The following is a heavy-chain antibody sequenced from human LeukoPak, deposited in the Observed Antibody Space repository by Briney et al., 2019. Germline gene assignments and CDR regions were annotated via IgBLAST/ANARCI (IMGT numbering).Heavy chain of an antibody. CDR2: ISGSGGNT. J-gene: IGHJ6*03. CDR3: AKDGACSGGRYSNLWYYYRDV. CDR1: GLTFSSYA. D-gene: IGHD2-15*01. V-gene: IGHV3-23*01. Sequence: GGSLRLSCAASGLTFSSYAMNWVRQAPGKGLEWVSGISGSGGNTYYADSVKGRFTISRDNSKNTLYVQMNSLRAEDTAVYYCAKDGACSGGRYSNLWYYYRDVWGKGTTVTVSS.